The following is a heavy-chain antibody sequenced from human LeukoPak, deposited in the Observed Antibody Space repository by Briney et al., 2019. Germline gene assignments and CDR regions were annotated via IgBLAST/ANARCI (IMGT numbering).Heavy chain of an antibody. J-gene: IGHJ4*02. CDR1: GGSISSYY. CDR2: IYTSGST. D-gene: IGHD3-10*01. V-gene: IGHV4-4*07. CDR3: ARDRGSYYYGSGSYSPFDY. Sequence: SETLSLTCTVSGGSISSYYWSWIRQPAGKGLEWIGRIYTSGSTNYDPSLKSRVTMSVDTSKNQFSLKLSSVTAADTAVYYCARDRGSYYYGSGSYSPFDYWGQGTLVTVSS.